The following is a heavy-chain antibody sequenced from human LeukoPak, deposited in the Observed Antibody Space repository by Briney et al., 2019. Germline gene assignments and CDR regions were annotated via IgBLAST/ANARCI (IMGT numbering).Heavy chain of an antibody. CDR1: GFTFSSYS. Sequence: PGGSLRLSCAASGFTFSSYSMNWVRQAPGKGLEWVGSVYYSGSTYYNSSLKSRVTMSIDTSKNQLSLMLSSVTAADTAVYYCARISSVWLKDFYYYMDVWGKGTTVTVSS. J-gene: IGHJ6*03. CDR3: ARISSVWLKDFYYYMDV. CDR2: VYYSGST. V-gene: IGHV4-39*07. D-gene: IGHD5-12*01.